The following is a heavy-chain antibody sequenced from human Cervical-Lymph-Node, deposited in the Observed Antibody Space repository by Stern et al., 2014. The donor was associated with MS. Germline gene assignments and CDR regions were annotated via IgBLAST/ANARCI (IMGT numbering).Heavy chain of an antibody. CDR2: ISWNSGSI. V-gene: IGHV3-9*01. CDR3: AKDTDNDWYFDL. Sequence: EVQLVESGGGLVQPGRSLRLSCAASGFTFDDYAMHWVRQAPGKGLAWVSGISWNSGSIGYADSVKGRFAISRDNAKNSLYLQMNSLRAEDTALYYCAKDTDNDWYFDLWGRGTLVTVSS. D-gene: IGHD1-1*01. CDR1: GFTFDDYA. J-gene: IGHJ2*01.